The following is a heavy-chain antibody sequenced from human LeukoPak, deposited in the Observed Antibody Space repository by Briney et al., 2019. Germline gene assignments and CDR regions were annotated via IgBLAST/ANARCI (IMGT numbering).Heavy chain of an antibody. Sequence: GGSLRLSCAASGFTFDDYGMSWVRQAPGKGLEWVSGINWNGGSTGYADSVKGRFTISRDNAKNSLYLQMNSLRAEDTALYYRARDGFGYYYYMDVWGKGTTVTVSS. J-gene: IGHJ6*03. CDR2: INWNGGST. CDR1: GFTFDDYG. V-gene: IGHV3-20*04. D-gene: IGHD3-10*01. CDR3: ARDGFGYYYYMDV.